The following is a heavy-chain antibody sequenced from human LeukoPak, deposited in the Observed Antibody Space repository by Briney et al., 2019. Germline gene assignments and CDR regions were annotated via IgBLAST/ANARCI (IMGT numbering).Heavy chain of an antibody. D-gene: IGHD6-13*01. CDR2: INHSGST. Sequence: PSETLSLTCAVYGGSFSGYYWSWIRQPPGKGLEWIGEINHSGSTNYNPSLKSRVTISVDTSKNQFSLKRSSVTAADTAVYYCARGSSSWYPSDAFDIWGQGTMVTVSS. J-gene: IGHJ3*02. CDR3: ARGSSSWYPSDAFDI. CDR1: GGSFSGYY. V-gene: IGHV4-34*01.